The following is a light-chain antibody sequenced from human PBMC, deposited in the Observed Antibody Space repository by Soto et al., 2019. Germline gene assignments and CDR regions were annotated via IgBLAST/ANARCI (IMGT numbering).Light chain of an antibody. V-gene: IGKV3-20*01. CDR2: GSS. CDR3: QQYGSSPRT. J-gene: IGKJ1*01. Sequence: EIMLKQSPGTLSLTPGERATLSCRASQSVSADYLAWYQLKPDQAPRLLMYGSSSRATGIPDRFSGSGSGTDFTLTISSLDPEDFAVYFCQQYGSSPRTFGQGTKVDIK. CDR1: QSVSADY.